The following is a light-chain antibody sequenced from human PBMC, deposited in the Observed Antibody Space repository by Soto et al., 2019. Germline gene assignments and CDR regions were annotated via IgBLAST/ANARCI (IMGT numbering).Light chain of an antibody. J-gene: IGKJ4*01. CDR2: GAS. V-gene: IGKV3-20*01. Sequence: EIVLTQSPGTLSLSPGESATLSCRASQSVSSRYLGWYQQRPGQAPRLLIYGASSRATGIPDRFSGSGSGTDFTLTIRRMEPAHFAVYYCHQYHNSPLTVGGGTKVDSK. CDR1: QSVSSRY. CDR3: HQYHNSPLT.